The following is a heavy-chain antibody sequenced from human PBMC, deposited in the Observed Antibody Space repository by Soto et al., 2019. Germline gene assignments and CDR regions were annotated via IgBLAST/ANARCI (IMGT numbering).Heavy chain of an antibody. V-gene: IGHV3-49*03. CDR1: GFTFGDYA. Sequence: GGSLRLSCTASGFTFGDYAMSWFRQAPGKGLEWVGFIRSKAYGGTTEYAASVKGRFTISRDDSKSIAYLQMNSLKTEDTAVYYCTRRHGSGSYYFDYWGQGTLVTAPQ. CDR2: IRSKAYGGTT. D-gene: IGHD3-10*01. CDR3: TRRHGSGSYYFDY. J-gene: IGHJ4*02.